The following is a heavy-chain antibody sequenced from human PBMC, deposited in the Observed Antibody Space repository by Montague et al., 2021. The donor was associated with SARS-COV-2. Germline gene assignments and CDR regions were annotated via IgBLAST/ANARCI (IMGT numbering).Heavy chain of an antibody. CDR3: ARASYDSSGYYVWFDP. V-gene: IGHV3-13*04. J-gene: IGHJ5*02. CDR2: IGTAGDT. Sequence: SLRLSCAASGFTFSSYDMHWVRQATGKGLEWVSAIGTAGDTYYLGSVKGRFTISRENAKNSLYLQMNSLRAGDTAVYYCARASYDSSGYYVWFDPWGQGTLVIVSS. CDR1: GFTFSSYD. D-gene: IGHD3-22*01.